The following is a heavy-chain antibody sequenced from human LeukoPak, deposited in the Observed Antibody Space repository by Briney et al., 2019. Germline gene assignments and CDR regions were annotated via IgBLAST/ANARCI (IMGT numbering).Heavy chain of an antibody. Sequence: QXPGKGLEWVSAISGSGGSTYYADSVKGRFTIPRDNSKNTLYLQMNSLRAEDTAVYYCAKDFAGMDVWGQGTTVTVSS. V-gene: IGHV3-23*01. CDR3: AKDFAGMDV. CDR2: ISGSGGST. J-gene: IGHJ6*02.